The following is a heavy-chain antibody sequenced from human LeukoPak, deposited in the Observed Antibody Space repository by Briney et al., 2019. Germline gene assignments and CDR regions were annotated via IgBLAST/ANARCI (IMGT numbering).Heavy chain of an antibody. J-gene: IGHJ4*02. Sequence: SQTLSVTCDISRDSVSSAWNWIRQSPSRGLGWLGRTYYRSKWYNEYAESLKGRMTITPDTSNNRFSLQLNSVTPDDTAVYYCARDLANTGWYTFDYGGQGTLVTVSS. CDR2: TYYRSKWYN. CDR1: RDSVSSA. CDR3: ARDLANTGWYTFDY. V-gene: IGHV6-1*01. D-gene: IGHD6-19*01.